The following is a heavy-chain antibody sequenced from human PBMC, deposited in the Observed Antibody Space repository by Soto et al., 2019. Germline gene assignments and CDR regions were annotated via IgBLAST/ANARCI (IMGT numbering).Heavy chain of an antibody. CDR2: ISYDGSSN. CDR1: GFTFSSYA. Sequence: QVQLVASGGGVVQPGRSLRLSCAASGFTFSSYAMHWVRQAPGKWLEWVAVISYDGSSNNDVDSVKCRFFISRDKFKNTVYIHMNSMRAEDTALDYGAKDYLGSSNVFAVWGRGTVVTVS. D-gene: IGHD2-2*01. V-gene: IGHV3-30*04. CDR3: AKDYLGSSNVFAV. J-gene: IGHJ3*01.